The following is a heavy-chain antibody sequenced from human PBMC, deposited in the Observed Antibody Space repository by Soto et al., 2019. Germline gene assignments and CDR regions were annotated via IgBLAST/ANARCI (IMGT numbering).Heavy chain of an antibody. J-gene: IGHJ4*02. Sequence: SETLSLTCTVSGGSISSYYWSWIRQPPGKGLEWIGYIYYSGSTNYNPSLKSRVTISVDTSKNQFSLKLSSVTAADTAVYYCARLHVYSGYDFDYWGQGTLVTVSS. D-gene: IGHD5-12*01. CDR3: ARLHVYSGYDFDY. CDR2: IYYSGST. V-gene: IGHV4-59*08. CDR1: GGSISSYY.